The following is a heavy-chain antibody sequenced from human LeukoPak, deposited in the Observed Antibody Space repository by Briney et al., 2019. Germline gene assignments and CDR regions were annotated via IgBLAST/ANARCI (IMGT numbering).Heavy chain of an antibody. D-gene: IGHD4-17*01. J-gene: IGHJ6*03. Sequence: ASVKVSCKASGYTFTGYYMHWVRQAPGQGLEWMGWINPNSGGTNYAQKFQGRVTMTRDTSISTAYMELSRLRSDDTAVYYCARDTTVTSSFLAYYYMDVWGKGTTVTVSS. V-gene: IGHV1-2*02. CDR3: ARDTTVTSSFLAYYYMDV. CDR1: GYTFTGYY. CDR2: INPNSGGT.